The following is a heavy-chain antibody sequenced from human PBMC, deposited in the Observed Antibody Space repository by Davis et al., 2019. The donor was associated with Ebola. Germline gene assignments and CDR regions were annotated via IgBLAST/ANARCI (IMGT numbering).Heavy chain of an antibody. Sequence: GGSLRLSCAASGFTFTSYGMHWVRQAPGKGLEWVAVIWYDGSNKYYADSVKGRFTISRDNSKNTLYLQMNSLRAEDTAVYDCAKDQGSSDFYYYYGMDVWGQGTTVTVSS. D-gene: IGHD6-6*01. V-gene: IGHV3-33*06. CDR3: AKDQGSSDFYYYYGMDV. J-gene: IGHJ6*02. CDR1: GFTFTSYG. CDR2: IWYDGSNK.